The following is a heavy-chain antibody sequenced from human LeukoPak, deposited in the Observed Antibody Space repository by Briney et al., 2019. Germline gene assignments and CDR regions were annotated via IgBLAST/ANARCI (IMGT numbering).Heavy chain of an antibody. J-gene: IGHJ4*02. Sequence: SETLSLTCDVSKDPIISFDHSWSWIRHFPGKGLEWMGYRHSTGNSYYNPSLRGRVFISEDSSTGHLSLTLSFVTAADTALYCARHILDGDNGSKGFDVWGQGILVTVSS. CDR3: ARHILDGDNGSKGFDV. CDR1: KDPIISFDHS. V-gene: IGHV4-30-4*07. CDR2: RHSTGNS. D-gene: IGHD2-21*02.